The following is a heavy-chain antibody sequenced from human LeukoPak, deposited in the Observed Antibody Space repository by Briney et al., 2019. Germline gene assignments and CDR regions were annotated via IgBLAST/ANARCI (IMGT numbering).Heavy chain of an antibody. D-gene: IGHD3-10*01. J-gene: IGHJ5*02. Sequence: SETLSLTCAVYGESFSGYYWSWIRQPPGKGLEWIGYIYYSGSTNYNPSLKSRVTISVDTSKNQFSLKLSSVTAADTAVYYCARTVGITMVRGVIWWFDPWGQGTLVTVSS. CDR1: GESFSGYY. CDR3: ARTVGITMVRGVIWWFDP. V-gene: IGHV4-59*01. CDR2: IYYSGST.